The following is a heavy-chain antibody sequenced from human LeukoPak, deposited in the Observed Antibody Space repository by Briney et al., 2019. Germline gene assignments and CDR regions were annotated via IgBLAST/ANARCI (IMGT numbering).Heavy chain of an antibody. J-gene: IGHJ4*02. CDR2: IYYSGST. CDR3: ARHLVNPAAGIRYFDY. V-gene: IGHV4-39*01. CDR1: GGSISSSSYY. Sequence: SETLSLTCTVSGGSISSSSYYWGWIRQPPGKGLEWIGSIYYSGSTYYNPSLKSRVTISVDTSKNQFSLKLSSVTAADTAVYYCARHLVNPAAGIRYFDYWGQGTLVTVSS. D-gene: IGHD6-13*01.